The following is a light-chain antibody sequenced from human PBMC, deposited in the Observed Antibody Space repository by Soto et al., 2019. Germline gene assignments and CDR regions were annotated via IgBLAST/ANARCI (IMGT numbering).Light chain of an antibody. V-gene: IGKV3-15*01. J-gene: IGKJ4*01. CDR3: QQYRNWPPLT. CDR1: QNINTD. Sequence: EIVMTQSPATLSVSLGERVTLSCRASQNINTDLAWYQQKPGQAPRVLITGASTRATGVAARFSGSGSGTEFTLTISSAQSEDFAVYHCQQYRNWPPLTFGGGTKVEIK. CDR2: GAS.